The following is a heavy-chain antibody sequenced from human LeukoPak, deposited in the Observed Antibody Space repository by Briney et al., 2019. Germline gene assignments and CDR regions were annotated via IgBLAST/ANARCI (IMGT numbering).Heavy chain of an antibody. J-gene: IGHJ3*02. V-gene: IGHV4-59*01. Sequence: SETLSLTCTVSGGSISSYCWSWIRQPPGKGLEWIGYIYYSGSTNYNPSLKSRVTISVDTSKNQFSLKLSSVTAADTAVYYCARAYYYDPPSAFDIWGQGTMVTVSS. D-gene: IGHD3-22*01. CDR3: ARAYYYDPPSAFDI. CDR1: GGSISSYC. CDR2: IYYSGST.